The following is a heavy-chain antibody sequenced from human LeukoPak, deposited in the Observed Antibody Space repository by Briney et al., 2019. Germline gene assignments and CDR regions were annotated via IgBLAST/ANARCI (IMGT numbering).Heavy chain of an antibody. J-gene: IGHJ4*02. Sequence: SQTLSLTCTLSGGSISSGDYYWRWIRQPPGKGLEWIGYIYYSGSTYYNPSLKSRVTISEDTSKTRFSLKRRSVTAADTAVYYCARVVVMRGRWLDYWGEGTLVTVSS. CDR2: IYYSGST. V-gene: IGHV4-30-4*01. D-gene: IGHD3-22*01. CDR3: ARVVVMRGRWLDY. CDR1: GGSISSGDYY.